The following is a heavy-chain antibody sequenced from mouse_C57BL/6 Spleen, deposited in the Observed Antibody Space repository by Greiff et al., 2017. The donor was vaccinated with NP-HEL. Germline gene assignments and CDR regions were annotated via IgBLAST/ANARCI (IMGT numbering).Heavy chain of an antibody. D-gene: IGHD1-1*01. V-gene: IGHV1-55*01. CDR1: GYTFTSYW. CDR2: IYPGSGST. Sequence: VQLQQPGAELVKPGASVKMSCKASGYTFTSYWITWVKQRPGQGLEWIGDIYPGSGSTNYNEKFKSKATRTVDTSSSTAYMQLSSLTSEDSAVYYCASLTGSSFYYFDYWGQGTTLTVSS. CDR3: ASLTGSSFYYFDY. J-gene: IGHJ2*01.